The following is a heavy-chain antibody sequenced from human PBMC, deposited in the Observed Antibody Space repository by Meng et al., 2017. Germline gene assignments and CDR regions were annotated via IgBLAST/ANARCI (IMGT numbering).Heavy chain of an antibody. Sequence: ESLKISCTVSGGSISSSSYYWGWIRQPPGKGLEWIGSIYYSGSTYYNPSLKSRVTISVDTSKNQFSLKLSSVTAADTAVYYCARDRRRYSSSWFDYYYGMDVWGQGTTVTVSS. CDR3: ARDRRRYSSSWFDYYYGMDV. J-gene: IGHJ6*02. V-gene: IGHV4-39*07. CDR2: IYYSGST. D-gene: IGHD6-13*01. CDR1: GGSISSSSYY.